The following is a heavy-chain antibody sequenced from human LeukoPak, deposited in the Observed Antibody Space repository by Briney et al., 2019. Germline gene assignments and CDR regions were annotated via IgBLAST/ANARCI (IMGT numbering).Heavy chain of an antibody. D-gene: IGHD1-26*01. CDR2: VSHSGST. Sequence: SGTLSLTCAVSGDSISSNHWWSWVRQPPGKGLEWIGEVSHSGSTSYNPSLKSRVTISVDTSKNQFSLKLSSVTAADTAVYYCAREIVGAPNDAFDIWGQGTMVTVSS. CDR3: AREIVGAPNDAFDI. V-gene: IGHV4-4*02. J-gene: IGHJ3*02. CDR1: GDSISSNHW.